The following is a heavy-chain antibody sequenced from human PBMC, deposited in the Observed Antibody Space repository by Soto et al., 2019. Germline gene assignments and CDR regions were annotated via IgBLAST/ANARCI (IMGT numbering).Heavy chain of an antibody. J-gene: IGHJ4*02. D-gene: IGHD2-2*01. V-gene: IGHV3-33*01. CDR3: ARDYCSTSSCYDY. CDR2: IWYDGTKR. Sequence: PGGSLRLSCTTSGFTFSNFGMHWVRQAPGKGLEWVAAIWYDGTKRYFADSVKGRVSISRDPSKKTVHLKLSSLRAEDTALYYCARDYCSTSSCYDYWGPGTLVTVSS. CDR1: GFTFSNFG.